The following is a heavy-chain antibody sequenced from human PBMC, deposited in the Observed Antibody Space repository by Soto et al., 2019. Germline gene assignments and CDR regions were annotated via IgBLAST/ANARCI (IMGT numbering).Heavy chain of an antibody. V-gene: IGHV4-4*07. CDR3: ARTVGAAYYFDF. J-gene: IGHJ4*02. CDR1: GDSMTKYY. D-gene: IGHD1-26*01. Sequence: PSETPSLTCTVSGDSMTKYYWSWIRQPAGKGLEWIGRIYTSGSTNYNPSLKSRVTMSIDTSNKHFSLSLKSVTAADTAVYYCARTVGAAYYFDFWGQGALGTVSS. CDR2: IYTSGST.